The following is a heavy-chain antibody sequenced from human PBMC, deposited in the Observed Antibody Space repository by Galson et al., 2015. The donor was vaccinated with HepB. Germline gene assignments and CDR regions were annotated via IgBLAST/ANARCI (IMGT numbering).Heavy chain of an antibody. CDR2: IGWKSGSV. V-gene: IGHV3-9*01. J-gene: IGHJ4*02. CDR3: ARGGSKRLWEWYQLLPDFDY. CDR1: GFAFDDYA. Sequence: SLRLSCAASGFAFDDYAMHWVRQAPGKGLEWVSGIGWKSGSVGYADSVVGRFTISRDNAENSLYLQMNSLRAEDTALYYFARGGSKRLWEWYQLLPDFDYWGQGTLVTVSS. D-gene: IGHD2-2*01.